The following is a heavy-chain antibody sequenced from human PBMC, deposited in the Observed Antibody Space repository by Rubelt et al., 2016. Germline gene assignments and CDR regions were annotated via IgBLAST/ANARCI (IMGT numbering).Heavy chain of an antibody. D-gene: IGHD6-19*01. CDR3: ARGGIAVAGTKGAFDI. J-gene: IGHJ3*02. Sequence: GKGLEWIGSIYYSGSTNYNPSLKSRVTISVDTSKNQFSLKLSSVTAADTAVYYCARGGIAVAGTKGAFDIWGQGTMVTVSS. CDR2: IYYSGST. V-gene: IGHV4-39*07.